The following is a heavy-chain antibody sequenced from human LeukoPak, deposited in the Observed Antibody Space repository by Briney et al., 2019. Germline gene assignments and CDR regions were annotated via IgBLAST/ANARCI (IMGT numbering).Heavy chain of an antibody. CDR1: GFTFDDYA. D-gene: IGHD4-17*01. J-gene: IGHJ4*02. V-gene: IGHV3-23*01. CDR2: ISGSGGST. CDR3: AKKDYGDAY. Sequence: GRSLRLSCAASGFTFDDYAMHWVRQAPGKGLEWVSAISGSGGSTYYADSVKGRFTISRDNSKNTLYLQMNSLRAEDTAVYYCAKKDYGDAYWGQGTLVTVSS.